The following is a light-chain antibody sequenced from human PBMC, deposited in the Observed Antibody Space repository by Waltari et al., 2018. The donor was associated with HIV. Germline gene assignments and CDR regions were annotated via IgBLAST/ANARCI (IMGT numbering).Light chain of an antibody. V-gene: IGKV3-20*01. CDR2: AAS. J-gene: IGKJ1*01. CDR3: QQYDTSPWT. CDR1: QSVSSSY. Sequence: EIVLTQSPGTLSLSPGERATLSCRASQSVSSSYLAWYQQKPGQAPRLLIYAASSTATDIPARFSGSGSGTDFTLNISRLEPEDFAIYYCQQYDTSPWTFGQGTKVEIK.